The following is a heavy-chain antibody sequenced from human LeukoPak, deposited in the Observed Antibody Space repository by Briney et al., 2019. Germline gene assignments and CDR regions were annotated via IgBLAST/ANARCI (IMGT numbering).Heavy chain of an antibody. Sequence: GASVKVSCKTSGYSENFYGITWVRQVAGQGLEWMGIVNPSGGSTSYAQKFQGRVTMTRDMSTSTVYMELSSLRSEDTAVYYCAREVAAMVSYWGQGTLVTVSS. J-gene: IGHJ4*02. CDR1: GYSENFYG. D-gene: IGHD5-18*01. CDR2: VNPSGGST. CDR3: AREVAAMVSY. V-gene: IGHV1-46*02.